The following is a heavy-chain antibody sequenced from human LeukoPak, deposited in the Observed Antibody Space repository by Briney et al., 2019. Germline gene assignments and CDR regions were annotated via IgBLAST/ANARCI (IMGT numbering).Heavy chain of an antibody. CDR3: ARAFSVADF. CDR2: IYYSGST. V-gene: IGHV4-59*01. J-gene: IGHJ4*02. CDR1: GGSISSYY. D-gene: IGHD3-3*02. Sequence: SETLSLTCTVSGGSISSYYWSWIRQPPGKGLEWIGYIYYSGSTNYNPSHKSRVTISVDTSKNQFSLKLSSVTAADTAVYYCARAFSVADFWGQGTLVTVSS.